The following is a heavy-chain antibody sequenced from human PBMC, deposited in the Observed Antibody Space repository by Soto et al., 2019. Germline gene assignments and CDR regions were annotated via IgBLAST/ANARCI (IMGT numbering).Heavy chain of an antibody. CDR1: GFTFSSYS. CDR2: ISSSSSTI. Sequence: GGYLRISCAASGFTFSSYSMNWVRQAPGKGLEWVSYISSSSSTIYYADSVKGRFTISRDNAKNSLYLQMNSLRDEDTAVYYCARDRGAQVGSYGDYVLGYYYYGMDFWCQG. J-gene: IGHJ6*02. CDR3: ARDRGAQVGSYGDYVLGYYYYGMDF. D-gene: IGHD4-17*01. V-gene: IGHV3-48*02.